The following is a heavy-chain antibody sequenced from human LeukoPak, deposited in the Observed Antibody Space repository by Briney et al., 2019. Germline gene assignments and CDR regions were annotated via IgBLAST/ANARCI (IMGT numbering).Heavy chain of an antibody. J-gene: IGHJ5*02. CDR3: AITMVRGVTDP. CDR1: GYTVTTYD. V-gene: IGHV1-8*01. CDR2: INPNSGNT. Sequence: GASVNVSGKASGYTVTTYDINGLPQATRQGLECRGWINPNSGNTGYAQKFQGRVTMTRNSSISTAYMELSRLRSEDTAVYYGAITMVRGVTDPWGQGTPVTVSS. D-gene: IGHD3-10*01.